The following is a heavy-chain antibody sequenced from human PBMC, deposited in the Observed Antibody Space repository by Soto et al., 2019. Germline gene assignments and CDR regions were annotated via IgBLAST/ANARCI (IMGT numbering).Heavy chain of an antibody. CDR3: ARQGFGPLHGLVDV. V-gene: IGHV4-59*08. J-gene: IGHJ6*02. Sequence: QVQLQESGPGLVKPSETLSLSCTVSGGSISSYYWSWFRQSPGKRMEWIGYVHHSWGSSYNPSLQSRVAISLDTSKCQVSLKVTSVSATDTAVYYCARQGFGPLHGLVDVWGQGTTVTVSS. CDR1: GGSISSYY. D-gene: IGHD3-10*01. CDR2: VHHSWGS.